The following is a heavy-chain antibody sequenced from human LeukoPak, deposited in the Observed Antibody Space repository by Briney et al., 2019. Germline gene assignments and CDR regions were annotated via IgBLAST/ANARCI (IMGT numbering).Heavy chain of an antibody. CDR2: IYYSGST. CDR1: DGSISSGDYY. CDR3: ARDGGEYYYGMDV. V-gene: IGHV4-30-4*01. D-gene: IGHD2-21*01. Sequence: NASQTLSLTCTVSDGSISSGDYYWSWIRQPPGKGLEWIGYIYYSGSTYYNPSLKSRVTISVDTSKNQFSLKLSSVTAADTAVYYCARDGGEYYYGMDVWGQGTTVTVSS. J-gene: IGHJ6*02.